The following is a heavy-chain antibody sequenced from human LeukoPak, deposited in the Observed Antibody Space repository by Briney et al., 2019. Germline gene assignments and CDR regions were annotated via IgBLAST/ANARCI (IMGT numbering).Heavy chain of an antibody. Sequence: GGSLRLSCAASGLTFSSYAMSWVRQAPGKGLVWVSAISGSGGSTYYADSVKGRFTISRDNSKNTLYLQMNSLRAEDTAVYYCAKDVGLYYYYGMDVWGQGTTVTVSS. CDR2: ISGSGGST. CDR3: AKDVGLYYYYGMDV. CDR1: GLTFSSYA. J-gene: IGHJ6*02. D-gene: IGHD3-16*01. V-gene: IGHV3-23*01.